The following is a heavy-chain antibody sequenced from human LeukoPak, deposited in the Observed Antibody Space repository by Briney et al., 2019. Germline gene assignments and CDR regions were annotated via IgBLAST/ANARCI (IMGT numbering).Heavy chain of an antibody. CDR3: ARNGGIAAAGYYFDY. D-gene: IGHD6-13*01. Sequence: GGSLRLSCAASGFTFDDYGMSWVRQAPGKGLEWVSGINWNGGSTGYADSVKGRFTISRDNAKNSLYLQMNSLRAEDTALYYCARNGGIAAAGYYFDYWGQGTLVTVSS. CDR2: INWNGGST. J-gene: IGHJ4*02. CDR1: GFTFDDYG. V-gene: IGHV3-20*04.